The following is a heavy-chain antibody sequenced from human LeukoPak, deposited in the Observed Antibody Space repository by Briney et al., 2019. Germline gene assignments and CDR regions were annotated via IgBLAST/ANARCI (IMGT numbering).Heavy chain of an antibody. D-gene: IGHD3-3*01. Sequence: PGGSLRLSCAASGFTFSNYEMNWVRQAPGKGLEWVSFINSLGSTIYYANSVKGRFTISRDNAKNSLYLQMNTLRAEDMAVYYCARPFWSIYYSFAYWGERTLVTVSS. V-gene: IGHV3-48*03. CDR1: GFTFSNYE. CDR2: INSLGSTI. CDR3: ARPFWSIYYSFAY. J-gene: IGHJ4*02.